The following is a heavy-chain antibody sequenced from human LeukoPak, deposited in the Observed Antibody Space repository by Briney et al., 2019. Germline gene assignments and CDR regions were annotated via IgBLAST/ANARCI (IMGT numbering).Heavy chain of an antibody. V-gene: IGHV5-51*01. CDR2: IYPDDSDT. Sequence: GESLKISCKGSGYSFTSYWIGWVRQMPGKGLEWMGIIYPDDSDTRYSPPFQGQVIISADKSISTAYLQWTSLKASDTAMYYCARLKYSSSSADFDYWGQGTLVTVSS. J-gene: IGHJ4*02. CDR1: GYSFTSYW. CDR3: ARLKYSSSSADFDY. D-gene: IGHD6-6*01.